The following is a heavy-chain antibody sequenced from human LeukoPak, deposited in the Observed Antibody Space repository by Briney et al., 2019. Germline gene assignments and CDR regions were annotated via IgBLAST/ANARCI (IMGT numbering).Heavy chain of an antibody. CDR1: GGSISSGDYY. J-gene: IGHJ4*02. CDR2: IYYSGST. CDR3: AGAEIAAAGTFDY. Sequence: NPSQTLSLTCTVSGGSISSGDYYWSWIRQPPGKGLEWIGYIYYSGSTYYNPSLKSRVTISVDTSKNQFSLKLSSVTAADTAVYYCAGAEIAAAGTFDYWGQGTLATVSS. D-gene: IGHD6-13*01. V-gene: IGHV4-30-4*01.